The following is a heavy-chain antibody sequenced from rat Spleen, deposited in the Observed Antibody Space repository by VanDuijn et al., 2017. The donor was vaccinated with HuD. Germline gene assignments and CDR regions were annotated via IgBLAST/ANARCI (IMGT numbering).Heavy chain of an antibody. CDR1: GFTFSNYG. Sequence: EVQLVESGGGLVQPGRSLKLSCAASGFTFSNYGMAWVRQAPKKGLEWVATISTSGSRTYYPDSVKGRFTISRDDAKSTLYLQVDSLRSEDRAIYYCARLAATRDYFDYWGQGVRVTVSS. CDR3: ARLAATRDYFDY. V-gene: IGHV5-29*01. J-gene: IGHJ2*01. D-gene: IGHD1-10*01. CDR2: ISTSGSRT.